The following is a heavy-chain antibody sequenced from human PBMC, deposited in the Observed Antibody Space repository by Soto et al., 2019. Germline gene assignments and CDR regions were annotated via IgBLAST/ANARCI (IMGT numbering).Heavy chain of an antibody. CDR3: ARGRDWFDT. Sequence: WIWTRQSPGKGLEWIGYIVNTGSRYQSESTSYNPSLESRVTISVDKSNNQVSLRLTSVTAADTAVYFCARGRDWFDTWGQGTLVTVSS. D-gene: IGHD1-26*01. CDR2: IVNTGSRYQSEST. J-gene: IGHJ5*02. V-gene: IGHV4-30-2*06.